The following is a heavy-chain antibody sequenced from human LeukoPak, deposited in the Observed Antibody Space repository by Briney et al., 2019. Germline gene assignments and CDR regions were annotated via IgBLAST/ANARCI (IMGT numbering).Heavy chain of an antibody. D-gene: IGHD6-13*01. CDR2: IYYSGST. CDR1: GGSISSYY. J-gene: IGHJ6*02. V-gene: IGHV4-59*01. CDR3: ARGGSSLYYYGMDV. Sequence: SEALSLTCTVSGGSISSYYWSRIRQPPGKGLEWIGYIYYSGSTNYNPSLKSRVTISVDTSKNQFSLKLSSVTAADTAVYYCARGGSSLYYYGMDVWGQGTTVTVSS.